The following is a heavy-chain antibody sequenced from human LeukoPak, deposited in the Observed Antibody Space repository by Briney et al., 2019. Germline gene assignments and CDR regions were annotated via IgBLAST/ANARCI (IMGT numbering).Heavy chain of an antibody. D-gene: IGHD3-10*01. Sequence: PGGSLRLSCAASGFTFSSYAMSWVRQAPGKGLEWVSAISGSGGSTYYADSVKGRFTISRDNSKNTLYLQMNSLRAEDTAVYYCAKVDAIYMVRGVIDYWGQGTLVTVSS. CDR2: ISGSGGST. CDR3: AKVDAIYMVRGVIDY. J-gene: IGHJ4*02. CDR1: GFTFSSYA. V-gene: IGHV3-23*01.